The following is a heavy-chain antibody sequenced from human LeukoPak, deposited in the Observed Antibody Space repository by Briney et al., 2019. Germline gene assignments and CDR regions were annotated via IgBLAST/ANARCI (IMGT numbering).Heavy chain of an antibody. CDR1: GFTFNIYG. Sequence: GGSLRLSCAASGFTFNIYGMHWVRQAPGKGLEGVAFMRYDGSNKYYAASVMGRFTISRDNSKNTLYLQMNSLRAEDTAVYDCAKDRGDGYPTHFDYWGQGTLVTVSS. CDR2: MRYDGSNK. J-gene: IGHJ4*02. CDR3: AKDRGDGYPTHFDY. D-gene: IGHD5-24*01. V-gene: IGHV3-30*02.